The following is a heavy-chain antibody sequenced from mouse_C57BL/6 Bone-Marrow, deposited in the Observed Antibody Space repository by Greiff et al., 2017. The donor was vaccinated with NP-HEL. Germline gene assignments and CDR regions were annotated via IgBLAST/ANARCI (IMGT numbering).Heavy chain of an antibody. CDR1: GFTFSSYA. Sequence: EVKLMESGGGLVKPGGSLKLSCAASGFTFSSYAMSWVRQTPEKRLEWVATISDGGSYTYYPDNVKGRFTISSDNAKNNLYLQMSHLKSEDTAMYYCARDGDDGYYAAWFAYWGQGTLVTVSA. D-gene: IGHD2-3*01. CDR2: ISDGGSYT. J-gene: IGHJ3*01. V-gene: IGHV5-4*03. CDR3: ARDGDDGYYAAWFAY.